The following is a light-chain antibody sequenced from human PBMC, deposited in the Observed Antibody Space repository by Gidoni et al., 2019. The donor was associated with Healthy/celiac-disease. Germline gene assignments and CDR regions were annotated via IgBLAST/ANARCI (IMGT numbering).Light chain of an antibody. Sequence: DIQLTQSPSFLSASVGDRVTITCRASQGISSYLAWYQQKPGKAPKLLIYAASTLQSGVPSRFSGSGSGTEFTLTISSLQPEEFATYYCQQLNSYPATFGGGTKVEIK. CDR3: QQLNSYPAT. V-gene: IGKV1-9*01. CDR2: AAS. J-gene: IGKJ4*01. CDR1: QGISSY.